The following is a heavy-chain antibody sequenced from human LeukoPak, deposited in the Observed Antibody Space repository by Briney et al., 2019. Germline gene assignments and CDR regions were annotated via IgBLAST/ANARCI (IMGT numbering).Heavy chain of an antibody. CDR1: GGSISSGGYY. CDR3: ARDVRWVPAAMPLYYYYGMDV. D-gene: IGHD2-2*01. V-gene: IGHV4-31*03. J-gene: IGHJ6*02. CDR2: LFYSGST. Sequence: PSQTLSLTCTVSGGSISSGGYYWSWIRQHPGKGLEWIGYLFYSGSTYYNPSLKSRVTISVDTSKNQFSLKLSSVTAADTAVYYCARDVRWVPAAMPLYYYYGMDVWGQGTTVTVSS.